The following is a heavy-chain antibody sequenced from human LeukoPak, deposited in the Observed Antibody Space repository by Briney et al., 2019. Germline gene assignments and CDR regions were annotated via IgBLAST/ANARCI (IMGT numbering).Heavy chain of an antibody. Sequence: GGSMRLASAASGFTFSSYSMNWDRQAEGKVLEWVSSISSSSSYIYYADSGKGRFTISRDNAKNSLYLQMNSLRAEDTAVYYCARGSGRWLSWRFDYWGQGTLVTVSS. CDR3: ARGSGRWLSWRFDY. CDR2: ISSSSSYI. D-gene: IGHD5-24*01. V-gene: IGHV3-21*01. J-gene: IGHJ4*02. CDR1: GFTFSSYS.